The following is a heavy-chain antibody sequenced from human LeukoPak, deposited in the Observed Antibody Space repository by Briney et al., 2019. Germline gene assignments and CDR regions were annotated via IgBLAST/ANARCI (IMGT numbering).Heavy chain of an antibody. V-gene: IGHV1-2*02. J-gene: IGHJ4*02. CDR3: ARESGSGTYNY. CDR2: INPNSGGT. Sequence: ASVKVSCKASGYTFTGYYMHWVRQAPGQGLEWMGWINPNSGGTNYAQKFQGRVTMTRDTSISAAYMELSSLKSEDTAVYYCARESGSGTYNYWGQGTLVTVSS. CDR1: GYTFTGYY. D-gene: IGHD3-10*01.